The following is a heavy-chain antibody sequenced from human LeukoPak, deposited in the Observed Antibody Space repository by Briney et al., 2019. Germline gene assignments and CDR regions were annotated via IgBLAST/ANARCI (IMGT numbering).Heavy chain of an antibody. CDR1: DGSINSYY. Sequence: SETLSLTCTVSDGSINSYYWSWIRQPPGEGLEWIGYIYSTGSTNYNPSLKSRLIISLDTSKNQFSLILNSVTAADTAVYYCARRTKVGGRLKGDAFDIWGQGTMVTVSS. CDR2: IYSTGST. V-gene: IGHV4-59*01. J-gene: IGHJ3*02. CDR3: ARRTKVGGRLKGDAFDI. D-gene: IGHD4-17*01.